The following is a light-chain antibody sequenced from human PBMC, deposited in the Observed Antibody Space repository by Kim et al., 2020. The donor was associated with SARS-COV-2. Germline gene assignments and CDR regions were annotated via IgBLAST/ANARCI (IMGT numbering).Light chain of an antibody. J-gene: IGLJ2*01. CDR3: SSYAGRQNLV. V-gene: IGLV2-8*01. CDR2: EVN. CDR1: SSDIGGYNF. Sequence: GQSVTISCTVTSSDIGGYNFVAWYQQHPGKAPKVMIYEVNKRPSGVPDRFSGSKSGNTASLTVSGLQAEDEAEYYCSSYAGRQNLVFGGGTQLTVL.